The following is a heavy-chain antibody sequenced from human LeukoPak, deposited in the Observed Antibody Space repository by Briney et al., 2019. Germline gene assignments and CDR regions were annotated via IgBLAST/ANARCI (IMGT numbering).Heavy chain of an antibody. Sequence: PGGSLRLSCAASGFTFSSYWMSWVRQAPGKGLEWVANIKQDGSEKYYVDSVKGRFTISRDNAKNSLYLQMNSLRAEDTAMYYCAKDRWDIVVVPAVIFDYWGQGTLVTVSS. CDR2: IKQDGSEK. V-gene: IGHV3-7*01. CDR1: GFTFSSYW. CDR3: AKDRWDIVVVPAVIFDY. J-gene: IGHJ4*02. D-gene: IGHD2-2*02.